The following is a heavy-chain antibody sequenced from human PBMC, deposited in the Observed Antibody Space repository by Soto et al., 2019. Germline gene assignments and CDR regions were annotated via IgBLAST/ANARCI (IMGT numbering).Heavy chain of an antibody. D-gene: IGHD1-7*01. V-gene: IGHV4-39*01. CDR1: GGSISSSCYY. J-gene: IGHJ5*02. Sequence: PSETLSLTCTVSGGSISSSCYYWGWIRQPPGKGLEWIGSFYCSGSTYHNPSLKSRVTISVDTSKNQFSLKLSSVTAADTAVYYCARAGLSITGTTKAPYNWFDPWGQGTLVTVSS. CDR3: ARAGLSITGTTKAPYNWFDP. CDR2: FYCSGST.